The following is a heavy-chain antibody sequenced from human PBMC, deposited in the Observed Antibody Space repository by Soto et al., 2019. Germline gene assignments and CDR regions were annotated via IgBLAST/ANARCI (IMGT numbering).Heavy chain of an antibody. D-gene: IGHD6-13*01. J-gene: IGHJ3*02. V-gene: IGHV3-7*05. CDR3: ARDVSPGSSSLYLDAFDI. Sequence: EVQLEESGGDLVQPGGSLRLSCAASGFTLSAYWMTWVRQAPGKGLEWVAKINRDGSKKSYLCSVRGRFTISRDNVGNSLYLQMDSLRADDTDLYYCARDVSPGSSSLYLDAFDIWGQGTMVTVSS. CDR2: INRDGSKK. CDR1: GFTLSAYW.